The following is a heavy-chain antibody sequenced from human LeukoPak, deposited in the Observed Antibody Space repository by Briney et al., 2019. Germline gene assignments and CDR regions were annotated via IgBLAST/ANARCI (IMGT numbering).Heavy chain of an antibody. CDR2: IHYSGTT. CDR3: ARDSSGYDVMYYFDY. V-gene: IGHV4-59*01. Sequence: SETLSLTCTVSDGSISPYYWSWIRQPPGKGLEWIGYIHYSGTTNYNPSLKSRVTISVDTSKNQFSLNLSSVTAADTAVYYCARDSSGYDVMYYFDYWGQGTLVTVSS. CDR1: DGSISPYY. D-gene: IGHD5-12*01. J-gene: IGHJ4*02.